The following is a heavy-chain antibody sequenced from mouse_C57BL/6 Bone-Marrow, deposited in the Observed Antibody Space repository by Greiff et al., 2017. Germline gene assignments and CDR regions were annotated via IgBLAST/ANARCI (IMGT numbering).Heavy chain of an antibody. CDR3: AYLRWSRWYFDV. J-gene: IGHJ1*03. CDR2: IDPEDGET. D-gene: IGHD2-3*01. Sequence: EVKLQQSGAELVKPGASVKLSCTASGFNIKDYYMHWVKQRPEQGLEWIGRIDPEDGETKYAPKFQGKATITADTSSNTAYLQLSSLTSEDTAVYYCAYLRWSRWYFDVWGTGTTVTVSS. V-gene: IGHV14-2*01. CDR1: GFNIKDYY.